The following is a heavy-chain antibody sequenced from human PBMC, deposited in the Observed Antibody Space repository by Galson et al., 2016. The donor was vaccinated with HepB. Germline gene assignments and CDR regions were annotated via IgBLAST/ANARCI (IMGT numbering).Heavy chain of an antibody. V-gene: IGHV4-39*01. CDR3: ARHKWTDYYDSSGFYRIFDY. CDR2: IHYSGSS. J-gene: IGHJ4*03. CDR1: GGSISSGTYY. D-gene: IGHD3-22*01. Sequence: SETLSLTCTVSGGSISSGTYYWGWIRQPPGKGLEWIASIHYSGSSYYSPSLKSRVTISVDMSNNQFSLRLSSVTAADTAVYYCARHKWTDYYDSSGFYRIFDYWGQGTMVTVSS.